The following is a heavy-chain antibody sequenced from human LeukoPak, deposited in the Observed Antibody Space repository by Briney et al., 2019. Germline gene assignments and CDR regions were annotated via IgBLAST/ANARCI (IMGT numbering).Heavy chain of an antibody. J-gene: IGHJ4*02. Sequence: GGSLRLYCAASGFTVSDYYMSWIRQAPGKGLEWVSVIYSGGSTYYADSVKGRFTISRDNSKNTLYLQMNSLRAEDTAVYYCARDKDWLLDYWGQGTLVTVSS. V-gene: IGHV3-53*01. CDR3: ARDKDWLLDY. CDR2: IYSGGST. D-gene: IGHD3/OR15-3a*01. CDR1: GFTVSDYY.